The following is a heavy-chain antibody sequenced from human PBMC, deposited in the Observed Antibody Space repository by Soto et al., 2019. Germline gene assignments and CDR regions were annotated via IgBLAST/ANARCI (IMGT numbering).Heavy chain of an antibody. Sequence: EVQVLESGGGLVQPGGSLRLSCAASGFTFSSYAMSWVRQAPGKGLEWVSAITGGGGSTWSADSVKGRSTISRDNSRTTLYLQMSSLRAEDTAVYYCAKGSASGSPYYFDYWGQGTLVTVSS. J-gene: IGHJ4*02. CDR3: AKGSASGSPYYFDY. CDR1: GFTFSSYA. D-gene: IGHD6-25*01. CDR2: ITGGGGST. V-gene: IGHV3-23*01.